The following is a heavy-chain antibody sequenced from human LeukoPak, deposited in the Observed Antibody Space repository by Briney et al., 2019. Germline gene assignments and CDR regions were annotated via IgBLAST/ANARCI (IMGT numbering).Heavy chain of an antibody. Sequence: SQSLSLTCAISVDSVTSDGAAWNWIRQSPSRGLEWLGRTYYRSKWYNDYAVSVKSRKTINPDTSKNQFSLQLNSVTPEDTAVYYCARVLVRSSGWWGKDYYGMDVWGQGTTVTVS. CDR3: ARVLVRSSGWWGKDYYGMDV. D-gene: IGHD6-19*01. CDR1: VDSVTSDGAA. V-gene: IGHV6-1*01. J-gene: IGHJ6*02. CDR2: TYYRSKWYN.